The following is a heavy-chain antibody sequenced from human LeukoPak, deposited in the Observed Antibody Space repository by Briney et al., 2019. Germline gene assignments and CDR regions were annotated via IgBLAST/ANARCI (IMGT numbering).Heavy chain of an antibody. CDR3: ARRLFMTIGNSAFDI. Sequence: PSETLSLTCAVSSGSISSSTWWTWVRQPPGKGLEWIGEIYHSGSTNYNPSLKSRVTISVDKSKNQFSLKLSSVTAAVTAVYYCARRLFMTIGNSAFDIWGQGTMVTVSS. J-gene: IGHJ3*02. CDR1: SGSISSSTW. D-gene: IGHD1/OR15-1a*01. CDR2: IYHSGST. V-gene: IGHV4-4*02.